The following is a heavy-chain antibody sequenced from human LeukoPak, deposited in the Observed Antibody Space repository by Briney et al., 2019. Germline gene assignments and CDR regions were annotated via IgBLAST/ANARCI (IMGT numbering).Heavy chain of an antibody. CDR2: ISSSGSSI. Sequence: PGGSLRPSCAASGFTFSSYEMNWVRQAPGKGLEWVSYISSSGSSIYYADSVKGRFTISRDNAKNSLYLQMNSLRAEDTAVYYCARGPGIAAAGKKYYFAYWGQGTLVTVSS. D-gene: IGHD6-13*01. J-gene: IGHJ4*02. CDR3: ARGPGIAAAGKKYYFAY. CDR1: GFTFSSYE. V-gene: IGHV3-48*03.